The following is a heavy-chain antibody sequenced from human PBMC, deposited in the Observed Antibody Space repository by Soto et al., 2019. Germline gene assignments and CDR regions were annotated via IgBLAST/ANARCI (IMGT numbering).Heavy chain of an antibody. CDR3: ARNDYGVIDY. CDR1: GFTFSDQY. J-gene: IGHJ4*02. CDR2: VKNKADSYTT. Sequence: PGGSLSLSCASSGFTFSDQYMEWVRHAPGKGLGWVGRVKNKADSYTTEYAASVKGRFTISRDDSKNSLYLQMSSLKTEDTAVYYCARNDYGVIDYWGQGTLVTVSS. D-gene: IGHD4-17*01. V-gene: IGHV3-72*01.